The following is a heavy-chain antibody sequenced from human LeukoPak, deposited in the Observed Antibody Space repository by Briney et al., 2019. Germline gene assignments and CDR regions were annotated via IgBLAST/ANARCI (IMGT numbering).Heavy chain of an antibody. J-gene: IGHJ4*02. V-gene: IGHV3-30*04. Sequence: PGGSLRLSCVASGFSLTSYAMHWVRRAPGKGLEWVTILSSDGITQNYADSVRGRFTTSRDDSKKTLYLQMNSLRREDTAIYYCARGAPRVVAFDHWGQGAPVTVSS. CDR2: LSSDGITQ. D-gene: IGHD3-22*01. CDR3: ARGAPRVVAFDH. CDR1: GFSLTSYA.